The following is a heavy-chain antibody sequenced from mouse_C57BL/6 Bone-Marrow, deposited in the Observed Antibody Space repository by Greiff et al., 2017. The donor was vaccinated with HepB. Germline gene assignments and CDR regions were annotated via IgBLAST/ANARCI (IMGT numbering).Heavy chain of an antibody. J-gene: IGHJ2*01. CDR2: INPSNGGT. V-gene: IGHV1-53*01. CDR3: ANGGSSFYYVDY. Sequence: QVQLQQSGTELVKPGASVKLSCKASGYTFTSYWMHWVKQRPGQGLEWIGNINPSNGGTNYNEKFKSKATLTVDKSSSPAYMQLSSLTSEESAVYYGANGGSSFYYVDYWGQGTTLTVSA. D-gene: IGHD1-1*01. CDR1: GYTFTSYW.